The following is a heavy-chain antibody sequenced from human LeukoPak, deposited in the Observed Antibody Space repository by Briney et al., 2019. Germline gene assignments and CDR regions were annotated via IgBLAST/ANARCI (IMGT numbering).Heavy chain of an antibody. J-gene: IGHJ4*02. CDR2: ISGSGGST. CDR1: GFTFSSYA. CDR3: AHLRALHYYDSNY. V-gene: IGHV3-23*01. Sequence: HPGGSLRLSCAAPGFTFSSYAMSWVRQAPGKGLEWVSAISGSGGSTYYADSVKGRFTISRDNSKNTLYLQMNSLRAEDTAVYYCAHLRALHYYDSNYWGQGTLVTVSS. D-gene: IGHD3-22*01.